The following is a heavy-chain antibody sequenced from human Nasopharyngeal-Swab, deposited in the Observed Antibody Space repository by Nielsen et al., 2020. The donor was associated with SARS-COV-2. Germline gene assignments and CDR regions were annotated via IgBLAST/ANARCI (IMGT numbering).Heavy chain of an antibody. CDR2: INHSGST. Sequence: ESLKISCAVYGGSFSGYYWSWIRQPPGKGLEWIGEINHSGSTNYNPSLKSRVTISVDTSKNQFSLKLSSVTAADTAVYYCAHYSSGSLSSPCGRGYFDYWGQGTLVTVSS. CDR1: GGSFSGYY. V-gene: IGHV4-34*01. J-gene: IGHJ4*02. D-gene: IGHD1-26*01. CDR3: AHYSSGSLSSPCGRGYFDY.